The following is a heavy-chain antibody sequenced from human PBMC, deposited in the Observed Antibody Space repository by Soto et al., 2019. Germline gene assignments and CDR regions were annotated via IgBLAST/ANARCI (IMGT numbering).Heavy chain of an antibody. J-gene: IGHJ6*02. V-gene: IGHV3-30*18. Sequence: PGGSLRLSCAASGFTFSSYGMHWVRQAPGKGLEWVAVISYDGSNNYYADSVKGRFTISRDNSKNTLYLQMNSLRAEDTAVYYCAKDSAGGYYGSSYGMDVWGQGTTVTVSS. CDR2: ISYDGSNN. CDR3: AKDSAGGYYGSSYGMDV. CDR1: GFTFSSYG. D-gene: IGHD3-10*01.